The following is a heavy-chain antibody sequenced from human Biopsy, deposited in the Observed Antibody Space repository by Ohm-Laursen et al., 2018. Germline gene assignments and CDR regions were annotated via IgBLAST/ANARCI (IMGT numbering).Heavy chain of an antibody. CDR2: ISDTGTT. CDR3: ARLFRLDDYWNDDPPDGFDV. D-gene: IGHD3-3*01. J-gene: IGHJ3*01. Sequence: SQTLSLTCAVSGGSIEGSGDYWSWIRQPPGKGLEWIGYISDTGTTNYNPSLRGRVAMSVDTSKNQFSLQLTSVTAADTAMFFCARLFRLDDYWNDDPPDGFDVWGQGTMVTVSS. V-gene: IGHV4-61*08. CDR1: GGSIEGSGDY.